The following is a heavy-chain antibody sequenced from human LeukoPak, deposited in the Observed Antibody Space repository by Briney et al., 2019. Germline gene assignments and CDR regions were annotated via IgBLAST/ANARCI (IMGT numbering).Heavy chain of an antibody. CDR1: GGSISSYY. Sequence: SETLSLTCTVSGGSISSYYWSWIRQPPGKGLEWIGYIYYSGSTNYNPSLKSRVTISVDTSKNQFSLKLSSVTAADTAVYYCASMTPEARFDYWGQGTLVPVSS. D-gene: IGHD4-17*01. CDR2: IYYSGST. CDR3: ASMTPEARFDY. V-gene: IGHV4-59*08. J-gene: IGHJ4*02.